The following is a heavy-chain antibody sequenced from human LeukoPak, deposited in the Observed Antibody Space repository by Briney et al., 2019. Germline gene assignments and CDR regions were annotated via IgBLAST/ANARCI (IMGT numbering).Heavy chain of an antibody. CDR3: AKDGES. CDR1: GFTFSNYG. Sequence: PGGSLRLSCAASGFTFSNYGMHWVRQAPGKGLEWVAVIWYDGSNKYYEDSVKGRFTISRDNPRNTLYLEMNDLRVEDTAVYYCAKDGESWGQGTLVTVSS. CDR2: IWYDGSNK. J-gene: IGHJ5*02. V-gene: IGHV3-33*06.